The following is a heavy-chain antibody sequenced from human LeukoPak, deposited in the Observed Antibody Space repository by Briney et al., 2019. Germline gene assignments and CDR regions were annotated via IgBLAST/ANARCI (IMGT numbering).Heavy chain of an antibody. J-gene: IGHJ4*02. CDR1: GFSFSSSW. V-gene: IGHV3-7*01. CDR3: ARAGNGFGY. D-gene: IGHD2-8*01. CDR2: IKEDGSEK. Sequence: GGSLRLSCAASGFSFSSSWMSWVRRAPGKGLEWVANIKEDGSEKNYVDSVKGRFTISRDNAKSSLYVEMNSLRVEDTAVYYCARAGNGFGYWGQGALVTVSS.